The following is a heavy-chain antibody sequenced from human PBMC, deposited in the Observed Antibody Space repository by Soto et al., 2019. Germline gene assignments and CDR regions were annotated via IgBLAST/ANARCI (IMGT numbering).Heavy chain of an antibody. J-gene: IGHJ4*02. D-gene: IGHD3-22*01. Sequence: PGGSLRLSCAASGFTFSSYAMSWVRQAPGKGLEWVSAISGSGGSTYYADSVKGRFTISRDNSKNTLYLQMNSLRAEDTAVYYCAKDQATMIVVVITFFDYWGQGTLVTVSS. CDR3: AKDQATMIVVVITFFDY. CDR2: ISGSGGST. V-gene: IGHV3-23*01. CDR1: GFTFSSYA.